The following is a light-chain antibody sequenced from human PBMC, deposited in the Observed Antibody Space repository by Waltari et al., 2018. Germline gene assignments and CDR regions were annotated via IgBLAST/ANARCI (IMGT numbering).Light chain of an antibody. CDR1: QSVGSY. CDR3: QQRSKT. Sequence: EIVLTQSPATLSLSPGERATLSCRASQSVGSYLAWYQQKPGQAPRLLIYDASNRATGIPARFSGSGSGTDFTLTISSLEPEDFAVYYCQQRSKTFGGGTKVEIK. V-gene: IGKV3-11*01. CDR2: DAS. J-gene: IGKJ4*01.